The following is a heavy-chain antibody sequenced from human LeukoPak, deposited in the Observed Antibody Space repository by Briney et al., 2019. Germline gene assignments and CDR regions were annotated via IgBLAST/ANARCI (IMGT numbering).Heavy chain of an antibody. CDR2: IIPIFGTA. CDR1: GGTFSSYA. Sequence: GASVKVSCKASGGTFSSYAIGWVRQAPGQGLEWMGGIIPIFGTANYAQKFQGRVTITADESTSTAYMELSSLRSEDTAVYYCARSAQYYYDSSGYSDYWGQGTLVTVSS. D-gene: IGHD3-22*01. V-gene: IGHV1-69*13. CDR3: ARSAQYYYDSSGYSDY. J-gene: IGHJ4*02.